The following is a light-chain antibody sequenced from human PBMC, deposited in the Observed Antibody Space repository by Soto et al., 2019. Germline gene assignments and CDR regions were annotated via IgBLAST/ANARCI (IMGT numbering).Light chain of an antibody. CDR2: DVT. CDR3: SSYTSSSTPFV. J-gene: IGLJ1*01. V-gene: IGLV2-14*01. CDR1: SSDVGGYNY. Sequence: QSVLTQPASVSGSPGQSITISCTGTSSDVGGYNYVSWYQQHPGKAPKVMIYDVTNRPSGVSNRFSGSKSGNTASLTISGLQAENEAEYYCSSYTSSSTPFVFGTGTKLTVL.